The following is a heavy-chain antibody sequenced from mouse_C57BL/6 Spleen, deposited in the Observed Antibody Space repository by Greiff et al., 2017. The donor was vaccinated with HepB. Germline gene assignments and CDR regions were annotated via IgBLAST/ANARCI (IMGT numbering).Heavy chain of an antibody. CDR1: GFTFSDYG. D-gene: IGHD1-1*01. Sequence: EVMLVESGGGLVKPGGSLKLSCAASGFTFSDYGMHWVRQAPEKGLEWVAYISSGSSTIYYADTVKGRFTISRDNAKNTLFLQMTSLRSEDTAMYYCATGRYGSSGFDYWGQGTTLTVSS. CDR3: ATGRYGSSGFDY. V-gene: IGHV5-17*01. J-gene: IGHJ2*01. CDR2: ISSGSSTI.